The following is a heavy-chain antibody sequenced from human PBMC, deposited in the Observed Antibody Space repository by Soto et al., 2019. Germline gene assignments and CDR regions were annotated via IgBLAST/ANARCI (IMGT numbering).Heavy chain of an antibody. Sequence: SETLSLTCAVYGGSFSGYYWSWIRQPPGKGLEWIGEINHSGSTNYNPSLKSRVTISVDTSKNQFSLKLSSVTAADTAVYYCARARPDCTNDVCYFYYYYMDVWSKGTTVTVSS. CDR2: INHSGST. V-gene: IGHV4-34*01. D-gene: IGHD2-8*01. CDR3: ARARPDCTNDVCYFYYYYMDV. CDR1: GGSFSGYY. J-gene: IGHJ6*03.